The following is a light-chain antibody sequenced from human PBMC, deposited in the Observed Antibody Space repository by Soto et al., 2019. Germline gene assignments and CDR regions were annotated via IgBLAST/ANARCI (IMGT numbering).Light chain of an antibody. Sequence: DIQLTQSPSSVSASVGDRVTITCRASQAIIRWLAWYQQKPGKAPKLLIYAASSLHSGVPSRFSGSGSGTDFTLTISSLHPDDFASYYCQQSHSFPITFGQGTRLDIK. J-gene: IGKJ5*01. CDR3: QQSHSFPIT. CDR2: AAS. CDR1: QAIIRW. V-gene: IGKV1D-12*01.